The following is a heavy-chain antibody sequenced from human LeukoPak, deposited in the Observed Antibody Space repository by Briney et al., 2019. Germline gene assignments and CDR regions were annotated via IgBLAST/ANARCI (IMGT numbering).Heavy chain of an antibody. J-gene: IGHJ3*02. CDR1: GGSFSGYY. CDR2: MYSSGST. V-gene: IGHV4-34*01. CDR3: ARGPPDCSSTSCYAFDAFDI. Sequence: PSETLPLTCAVYGGSFSGYYWSWIRQPPGKGLEWIGSMYSSGSTYYNPSLKSRVTISVDTSKNQFSLKLSSVTAADTAVYYCARGPPDCSSTSCYAFDAFDIWGQGTMVTVSS. D-gene: IGHD2-2*01.